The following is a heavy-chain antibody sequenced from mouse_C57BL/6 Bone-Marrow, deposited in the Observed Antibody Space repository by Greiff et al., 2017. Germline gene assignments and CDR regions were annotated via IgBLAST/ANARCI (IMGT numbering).Heavy chain of an antibody. D-gene: IGHD3-2*01. CDR2: IDPETGGT. V-gene: IGHV1-15*01. CDR3: TRDLDSSSFDY. Sequence: QVQLQQSGAELVRPGASVTLSCKASGYTFTDYEMHWVKQTPVHGLEWIGAIDPETGGTAYNQKFKGKAILTADKSSSTAYMELRSLTSEDSAVYYCTRDLDSSSFDYWGQGTTLTVSS. J-gene: IGHJ2*01. CDR1: GYTFTDYE.